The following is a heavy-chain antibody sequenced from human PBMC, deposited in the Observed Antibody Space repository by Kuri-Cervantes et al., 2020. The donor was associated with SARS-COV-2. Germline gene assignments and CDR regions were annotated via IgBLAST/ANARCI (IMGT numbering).Heavy chain of an antibody. V-gene: IGHV1-69*06. CDR2: IIPIFGTA. CDR3: ATLSLPRSTSYYYYYYMDV. Sequence: SVKVSCKASGYTFSSYAISWVRQAPGQGLEWMGGIIPIFGTANYAQKFQGRVTMTEDTSTDTAYMELSSLRSEDTAVYYCATLSLPRSTSYYYYYYMDVWGKGTTVTVSS. J-gene: IGHJ6*03. D-gene: IGHD2-2*01. CDR1: GYTFSSYA.